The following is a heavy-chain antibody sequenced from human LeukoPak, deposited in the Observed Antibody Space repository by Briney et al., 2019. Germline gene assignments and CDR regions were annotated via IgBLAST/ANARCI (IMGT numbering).Heavy chain of an antibody. CDR2: ISGSGGST. D-gene: IGHD3-10*01. CDR1: GFTFSSYA. Sequence: HPGGSLRLSCAASGFTFSSYAMSWVRQAPGKGLEWVSAISGSGGSTYYADSVKGRFTISRDNSKNTLYLQMNSLRAEDTAVYYCAKPPYYGSGMWFDYWGQGTLVTVSS. J-gene: IGHJ4*02. CDR3: AKPPYYGSGMWFDY. V-gene: IGHV3-23*01.